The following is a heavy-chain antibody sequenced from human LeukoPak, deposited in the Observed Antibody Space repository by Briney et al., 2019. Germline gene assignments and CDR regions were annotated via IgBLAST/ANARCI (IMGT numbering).Heavy chain of an antibody. J-gene: IGHJ4*02. Sequence: PSETLSLTCAVSGVSISSGNWWSWVRQPPGKGLQWIGEVFHSGSTNYNPSLKSRVTISVDNSKNQLSLTLTSVTAADTAVYYCAREVGGDFDALDYWGQGTLVTVSS. CDR1: GVSISSGNW. V-gene: IGHV4-4*02. CDR3: AREVGGDFDALDY. CDR2: VFHSGST. D-gene: IGHD4-17*01.